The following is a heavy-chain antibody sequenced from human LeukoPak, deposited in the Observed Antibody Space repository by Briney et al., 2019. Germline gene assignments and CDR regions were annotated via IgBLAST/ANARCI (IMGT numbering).Heavy chain of an antibody. CDR3: ARFIVVVPAANDRFDP. D-gene: IGHD2-2*01. CDR2: IKQDGSEK. CDR1: GFTFSSYW. Sequence: PGGSLRLSCAASGFTFSSYWMSWVRQAPGKGLEWVANIKQDGSEKYYVDSVKGRFTISRDNAKNSLYLQMNSLRVEGTAVYYCARFIVVVPAANDRFDPWGQGTLVTVSS. J-gene: IGHJ5*02. V-gene: IGHV3-7*01.